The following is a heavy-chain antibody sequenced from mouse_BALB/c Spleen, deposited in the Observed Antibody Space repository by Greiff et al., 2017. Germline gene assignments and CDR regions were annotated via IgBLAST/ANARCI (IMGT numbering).Heavy chain of an antibody. CDR2: INPSNGGT. CDR1: GYTFTSYY. CDR3: TRPPLYDAMDY. V-gene: IGHV1S81*02. J-gene: IGHJ4*01. Sequence: QGQLQQPGAELVKPGASVKLSCKASGYTFTSYYMYWVKQRPGQGLEWIGGINPSNGGTNFNEKFKSKATLTVDKSSSTAYMQLSSLTSEDSAVYYCTRPPLYDAMDYWGQGTSVTVSS.